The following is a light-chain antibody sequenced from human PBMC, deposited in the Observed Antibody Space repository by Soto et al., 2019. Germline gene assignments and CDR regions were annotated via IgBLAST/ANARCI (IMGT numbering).Light chain of an antibody. Sequence: EIVMTQSPATLSVSPGERATLSCRASQSVSSNLASYQQKPGQAPRLLIYGASTRATGIPARFSGSGSGTEFTLTISSLQSEDFAVYYCQQYNNWPFTFGGGTKVEIK. CDR3: QQYNNWPFT. CDR2: GAS. CDR1: QSVSSN. V-gene: IGKV3-15*01. J-gene: IGKJ4*01.